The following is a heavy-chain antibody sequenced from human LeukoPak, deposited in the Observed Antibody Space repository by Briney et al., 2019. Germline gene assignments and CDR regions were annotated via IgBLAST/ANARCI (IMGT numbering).Heavy chain of an antibody. D-gene: IGHD2-15*01. J-gene: IGHJ2*01. Sequence: GGSLRLSCAASGFTFSSYAMHWVRQAPGKGLEWVAVISYDGSNKYYADSVKGRFTISRDNSKNTLYLQMNGLRAEDTAVYYCAKDISIAATWYFDLWGRGTLVTVSS. CDR2: ISYDGSNK. CDR1: GFTFSSYA. V-gene: IGHV3-30-3*01. CDR3: AKDISIAATWYFDL.